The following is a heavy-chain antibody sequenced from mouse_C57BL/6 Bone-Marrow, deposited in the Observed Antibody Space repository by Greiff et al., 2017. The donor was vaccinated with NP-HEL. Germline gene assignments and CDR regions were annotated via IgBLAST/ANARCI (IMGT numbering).Heavy chain of an antibody. CDR2: ISSGGSYT. CDR3: ARHYYSNYFDY. D-gene: IGHD2-5*01. J-gene: IGHJ2*01. CDR1: GFTFSSYG. Sequence: EVKLMESGGDLVKPGGSLKLSCAASGFTFSSYGMSWVRQTPDKRLEWVATISSGGSYTYYPDSVKGRFTFSRDNAKNTLSLQMTSLKSEDTPMYYCARHYYSNYFDYWGQGATLTVSS. V-gene: IGHV5-6*01.